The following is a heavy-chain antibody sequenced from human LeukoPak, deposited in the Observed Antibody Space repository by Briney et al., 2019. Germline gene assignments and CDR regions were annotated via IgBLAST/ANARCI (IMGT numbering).Heavy chain of an antibody. V-gene: IGHV4-4*02. CDR2: IYHSGST. D-gene: IGHD3-22*01. J-gene: IGHJ3*02. CDR1: GGSISSSNW. CDR3: ARQGRTYYYDSSGYPRAFDI. Sequence: SETLSLTCAVSGGSISSSNWWSWVRQPPGQGLEWIGEIYHSGSTNYNPSLKSRVTISVDKSKNQFSLKLSSVTAADTAVYYCARQGRTYYYDSSGYPRAFDIWGQGTMVTVSS.